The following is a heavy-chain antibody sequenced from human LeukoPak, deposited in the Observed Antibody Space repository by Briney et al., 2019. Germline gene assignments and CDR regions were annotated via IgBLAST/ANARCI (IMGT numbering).Heavy chain of an antibody. CDR2: IIPIFGTA. Sequence: ASVKVSCKASGGTFSSYAISWVRQAPGQGLEWMGGIIPIFGTANYAQKFQGRVTITADESTSTAYMELSSLRSEDTAVYYCAREGVRGVTAAHFDYWGQGTLVTVSS. D-gene: IGHD3-10*01. CDR1: GGTFSSYA. V-gene: IGHV1-69*01. J-gene: IGHJ4*02. CDR3: AREGVRGVTAAHFDY.